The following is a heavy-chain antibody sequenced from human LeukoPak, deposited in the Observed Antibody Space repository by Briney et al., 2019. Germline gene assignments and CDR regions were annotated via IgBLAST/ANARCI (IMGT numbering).Heavy chain of an antibody. CDR1: GFTFSSYS. D-gene: IGHD4-23*01. Sequence: GGSLRLSCAASGFTFSSYSMNRVRQAPGKGLEWVSSISSSSSYIYYADSVKGRFTISRDNAKHSLYLQMNSLRAEDTAVYYCARGLDYGGNSGDYWGQGTLVTVSS. CDR3: ARGLDYGGNSGDY. J-gene: IGHJ4*02. CDR2: ISSSSSYI. V-gene: IGHV3-21*01.